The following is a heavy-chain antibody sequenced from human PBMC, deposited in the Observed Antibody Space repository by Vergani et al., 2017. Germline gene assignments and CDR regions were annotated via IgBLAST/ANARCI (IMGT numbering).Heavy chain of an antibody. D-gene: IGHD2-8*01. CDR2: ISGPGLST. CDR3: ARDCTSGGCPDNYGMDV. Sequence: EVHLLESGGGLIQPGGSLRISCAASGFTFDNYAMTWVRQAPGKGLQWVSSISGPGLSTYYADSVKGRFSISRDNSKNTVLLQLRSLRAEDAAVYYCARDCTSGGCPDNYGMDVWGQGATVTVSS. J-gene: IGHJ6*02. V-gene: IGHV3-23*01. CDR1: GFTFDNYA.